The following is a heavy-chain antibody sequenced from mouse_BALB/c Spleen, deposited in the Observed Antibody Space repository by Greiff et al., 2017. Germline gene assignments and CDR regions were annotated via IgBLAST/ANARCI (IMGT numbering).Heavy chain of an antibody. D-gene: IGHD2-1*01. V-gene: IGHV1-31*01. CDR2: INPYNGAT. CDR1: GYSFTGYY. Sequence: VQLKQSGPELVKPGASVKVSCKASGYSFTGYYMHWVKQSHVKSLEWIGRINPYNGATSYNQNFKDKASLTVDKSSSTAYMELHSLTSEDSAVYYCARDYYGNYDAMDYWGQGTSVTVSS. J-gene: IGHJ4*01. CDR3: ARDYYGNYDAMDY.